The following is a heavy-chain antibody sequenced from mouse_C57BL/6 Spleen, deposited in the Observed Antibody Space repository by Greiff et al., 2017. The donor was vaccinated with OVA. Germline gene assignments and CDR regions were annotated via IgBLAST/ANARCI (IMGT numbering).Heavy chain of an antibody. CDR2: IHPNSGST. J-gene: IGHJ4*01. Sequence: QVQLKQPGAELVKPGASVKLSCKASGYTFTSYWMHWVKQRPGQGLEWIGMIHPNSGSTNYNEKFKSKATLTVDKSSSTAYMQLSSLTSEDSAVYYCAREGVAGYAMDYWGQGTSVTVSP. CDR3: AREGVAGYAMDY. CDR1: GYTFTSYW. V-gene: IGHV1-64*01.